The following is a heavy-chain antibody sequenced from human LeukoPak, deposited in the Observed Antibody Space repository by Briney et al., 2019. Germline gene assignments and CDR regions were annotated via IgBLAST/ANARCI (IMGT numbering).Heavy chain of an antibody. CDR1: GYTFTSYD. Sequence: ASVKVSCKASGYTFTSYDINWVRQATGQGLEWMGWMNPNSGNTGYAQKFQGRVTMTRNTSISTAYMELSSLRSEDTVVYYCARRAVGTDAFDIWGQGTMVTVSS. V-gene: IGHV1-8*01. D-gene: IGHD1-26*01. CDR3: ARRAVGTDAFDI. J-gene: IGHJ3*02. CDR2: MNPNSGNT.